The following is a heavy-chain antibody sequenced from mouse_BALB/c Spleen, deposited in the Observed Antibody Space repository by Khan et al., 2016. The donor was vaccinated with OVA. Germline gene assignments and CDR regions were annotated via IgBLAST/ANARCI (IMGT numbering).Heavy chain of an antibody. CDR3: ARRNYFGYTFAY. J-gene: IGHJ3*01. CDR1: GHTFTDYY. CDR2: ISPGSGDT. Sequence: QVQLQQSGAELARPGASVKLSCTASGHTFTDYYINWVKQRTGQGLEWIGEISPGSGDTYYNERFMGKATLTADKSSSTAYMQLSSLTSEASAVYFCARRNYFGYTFAYWGQGTLVTVSA. V-gene: IGHV1-77*01. D-gene: IGHD1-2*01.